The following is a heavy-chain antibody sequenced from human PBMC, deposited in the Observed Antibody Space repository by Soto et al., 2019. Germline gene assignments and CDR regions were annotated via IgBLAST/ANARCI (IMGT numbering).Heavy chain of an antibody. Sequence: ASVKVSCKASGYTFTSYAMHWVRQAPGQRLEWMGWIDAGNGNTKYSQKFQGRVTITRDTSASTAYMELSSLRSEDTAVYYCARDGSSTMIVVVYDYWGQGTLVTVSS. D-gene: IGHD3-22*01. J-gene: IGHJ4*02. V-gene: IGHV1-3*01. CDR1: GYTFTSYA. CDR2: IDAGNGNT. CDR3: ARDGSSTMIVVVYDY.